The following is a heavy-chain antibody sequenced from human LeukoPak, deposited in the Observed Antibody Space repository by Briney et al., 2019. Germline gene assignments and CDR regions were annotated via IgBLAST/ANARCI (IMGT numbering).Heavy chain of an antibody. CDR1: GYTLTELS. V-gene: IGHV1-24*01. Sequence: ASVTVSCKVSGYTLTELSMHWVRQAPGKGLEWMGGFDPEDGETIYAQRFQGRVTMTEDTSTDTAYMELSSLRSEDTAVYYCATAAWELDYAFDPWGQGTLVTVSS. D-gene: IGHD1-26*01. J-gene: IGHJ5*02. CDR3: ATAAWELDYAFDP. CDR2: FDPEDGET.